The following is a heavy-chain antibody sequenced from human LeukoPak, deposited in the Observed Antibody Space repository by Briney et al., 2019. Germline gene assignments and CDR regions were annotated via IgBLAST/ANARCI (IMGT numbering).Heavy chain of an antibody. D-gene: IGHD3-22*01. CDR3: AGAPYYYDSSGYYFDY. V-gene: IGHV1-2*02. Sequence: ASVKVSCKASGYTFTGYYMHWVRQAPGQGLEWMGWINPNSGGTNYAQKFQGRVTMTRDTSISTAYMELSRLRSDDTAVYYCAGAPYYYDSSGYYFDYWGQGTLVTVSS. J-gene: IGHJ4*02. CDR2: INPNSGGT. CDR1: GYTFTGYY.